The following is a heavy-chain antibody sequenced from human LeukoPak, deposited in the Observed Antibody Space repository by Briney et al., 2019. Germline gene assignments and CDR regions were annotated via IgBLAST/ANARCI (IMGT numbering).Heavy chain of an antibody. V-gene: IGHV1-18*01. CDR3: ASAEFGSSWYWFDP. CDR1: GYTFTSYG. CDR2: ISAYNGNT. J-gene: IGHJ5*02. D-gene: IGHD6-13*01. Sequence: AASVKVSCKASGYTFTSYGISWVRQAPGQGLERMGWISAYNGNTNYAQKLQGRVTMTTDTSTSTAYMELRSLRSDDTAVYYCASAEFGSSWYWFDPWGQGTLVTVSS.